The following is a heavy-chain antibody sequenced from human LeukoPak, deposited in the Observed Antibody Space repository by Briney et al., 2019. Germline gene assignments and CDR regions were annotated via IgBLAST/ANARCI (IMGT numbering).Heavy chain of an antibody. CDR2: VSYSGRT. Sequence: SETLSLTCTVSGASISNYYRSWIRQPPGKGLECIGYVSYSGRTNHNPSLKSRVTISADTSKNQFSLKLTSVTAADTAVYYCARHERGAENLDYWGQGTLVTVSS. D-gene: IGHD1-1*01. CDR1: GASISNYY. V-gene: IGHV4-59*08. CDR3: ARHERGAENLDY. J-gene: IGHJ4*02.